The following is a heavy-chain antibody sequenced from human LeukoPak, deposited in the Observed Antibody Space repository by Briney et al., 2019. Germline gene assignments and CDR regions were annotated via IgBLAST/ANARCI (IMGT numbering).Heavy chain of an antibody. J-gene: IGHJ4*02. V-gene: IGHV4-39*07. CDR3: ARARERVPSWQTNQYYFDY. CDR2: IYYSGST. CDR1: GGSISSSSYY. D-gene: IGHD2-2*01. Sequence: SETLSLTCTVSGGSISSSSYYWGWIRQPPGKGLEWIGSIYYSGSTYYNPSLKSRVTISVDTSKNQFSLKLSSVTAADTAVYYCARARERVPSWQTNQYYFDYWGQGTLVTVSS.